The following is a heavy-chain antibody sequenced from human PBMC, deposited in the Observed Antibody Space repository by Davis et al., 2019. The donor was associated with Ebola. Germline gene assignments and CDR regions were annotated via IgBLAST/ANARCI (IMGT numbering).Heavy chain of an antibody. CDR3: VRAPNDMITSY. J-gene: IGHJ4*02. CDR1: GFTFSSYA. V-gene: IGHV3-30-3*01. D-gene: IGHD3-16*01. CDR2: ISYDGSNK. Sequence: GESLKISCAASGFTFSSYAMHWVRQAPGKGLEWVAVISYDGSNKYYADSVKGRFTISRDNSRNTLYLQTNSLRAEDTAVYYCVRAPNDMITSYWGQGTLVTVSS.